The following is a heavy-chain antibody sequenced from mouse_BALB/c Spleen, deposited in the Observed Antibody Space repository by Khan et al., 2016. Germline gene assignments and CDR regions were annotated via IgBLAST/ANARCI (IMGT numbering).Heavy chain of an antibody. CDR3: ARYDGNYYAMDY. CDR1: GYAFTNYL. CDR2: INPGSGGT. J-gene: IGHJ4*01. Sequence: QVQLQQSGAELVRPGTSVKVSCKASGYAFTNYLIEWVKQRPGQGLEWIGVINPGSGGTNYNEKFKGKATLTADKSSSTAYMQLSSLTSDVSAVYFCARYDGNYYAMDYWGQGTSVTVSS. D-gene: IGHD2-3*01. V-gene: IGHV1-54*01.